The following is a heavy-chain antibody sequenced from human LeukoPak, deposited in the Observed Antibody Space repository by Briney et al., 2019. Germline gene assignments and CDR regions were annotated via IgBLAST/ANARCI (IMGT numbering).Heavy chain of an antibody. CDR3: TTDLAITYCYGSGSGNI. CDR1: GFTFSNAW. CDR2: IKSKTDGGTT. D-gene: IGHD3-10*01. V-gene: IGHV3-15*01. J-gene: IGHJ3*02. Sequence: GGSLRLSCAASGFTFSNAWMSWVRQAPGKGLEWVGRIKSKTDGGTTDYAAPVKGRFTISRDDSKNTLYLQMNSLKTEDTAVYYCTTDLAITYCYGSGSGNIWGQGTMVTVSS.